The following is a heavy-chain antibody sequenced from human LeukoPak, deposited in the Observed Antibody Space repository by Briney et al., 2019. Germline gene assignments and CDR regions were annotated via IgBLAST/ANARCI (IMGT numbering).Heavy chain of an antibody. CDR2: IYPGDSDT. V-gene: IGHV5-51*01. CDR1: GYSFTSYW. D-gene: IGHD3-22*01. J-gene: IGHJ1*01. Sequence: GESLKISCKGSGYSFTSYWIGWVRQMPGKGLEWMGIIYPGDSDTRYSPSFQGQVTISADKSISTAYLQWSSLKASDTAMYCCASPPPYDSSGYASPEYFQHWGQGTLVTVSS. CDR3: ASPPPYDSSGYASPEYFQH.